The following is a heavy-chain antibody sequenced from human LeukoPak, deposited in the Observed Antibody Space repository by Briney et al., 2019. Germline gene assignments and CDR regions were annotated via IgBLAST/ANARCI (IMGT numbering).Heavy chain of an antibody. CDR2: IIPIFGTT. Sequence: GASVKVSCKASGGTFSSYSISWVRQAPGQGVEWMGGIIPIFGTTKYAQKFQGRVTITADESTSTAYMELSSLRSEDTAVYYCARPQGSGNYFSGDYWGQGTLVTVSS. J-gene: IGHJ4*02. CDR3: ARPQGSGNYFSGDY. CDR1: GGTFSSYS. V-gene: IGHV1-69*13. D-gene: IGHD3-10*01.